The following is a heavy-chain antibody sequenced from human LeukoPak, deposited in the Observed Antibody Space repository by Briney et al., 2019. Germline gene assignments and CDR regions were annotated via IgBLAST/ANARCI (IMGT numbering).Heavy chain of an antibody. CDR3: ARDSSPRYSVYDWVF. D-gene: IGHD5/OR15-5a*01. CDR1: GFAFSDYW. Sequence: GGSLRLSCTASGFAFSDYWMSWVRQAPGKGLEWLANINQDGSQTSYVDSVRGRFTVSRDNAKNSLYLQMNSLRADDTAMYYCARDSSPRYSVYDWVFWGRGTLVTVSS. CDR2: INQDGSQT. J-gene: IGHJ4*02. V-gene: IGHV3-7*01.